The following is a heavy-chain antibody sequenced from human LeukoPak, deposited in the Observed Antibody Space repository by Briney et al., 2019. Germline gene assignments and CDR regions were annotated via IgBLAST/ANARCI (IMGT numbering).Heavy chain of an antibody. Sequence: PGWSLILSCSASEFTVSSNYMTWVRQAPAKGLDWFSIIYSGGTTYYADSVKGRFTISRDNSKNTLYLQMNSLRAEDTAVYYCARLYYYVSGTYSRYFDYWGKGTLVTVSS. CDR3: ARLYYYVSGTYSRYFDY. V-gene: IGHV3-53*01. CDR1: EFTVSSNY. CDR2: IYSGGTT. J-gene: IGHJ4*02. D-gene: IGHD3-10*01.